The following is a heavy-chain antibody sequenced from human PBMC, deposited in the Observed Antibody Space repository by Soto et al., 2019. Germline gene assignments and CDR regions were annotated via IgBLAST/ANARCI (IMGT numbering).Heavy chain of an antibody. CDR2: IKQDGSEK. Sequence: EVQLLESGGGLVQPGGSLRLSCAASGFTFSSYWMSWVRQAPGKGLEWVANIKQDGSEKYYVDSVKGRFTISRDNAKNSLYLQMNSLRAEDTAVYYCAREVYSSGWYPFDYWGQGTLVTVSS. D-gene: IGHD6-19*01. CDR3: AREVYSSGWYPFDY. V-gene: IGHV3-7*01. CDR1: GFTFSSYW. J-gene: IGHJ4*02.